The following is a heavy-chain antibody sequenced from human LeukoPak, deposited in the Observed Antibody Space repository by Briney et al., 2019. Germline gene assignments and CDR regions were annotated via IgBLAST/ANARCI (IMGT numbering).Heavy chain of an antibody. V-gene: IGHV3-66*01. CDR3: ARAGYDY. J-gene: IGHJ4*02. CDR1: GFTVSSNY. CDR2: IYSGGST. Sequence: GGSLRLSCAASGFTVSSNYMTWVRQAPGKGLEWVSVIYSGGSTYYADSVKGRFTISRDNAKNSLYLQMNSLRAEDTAVYYCARAGYDYWGQGTLVTVSS. D-gene: IGHD5-12*01.